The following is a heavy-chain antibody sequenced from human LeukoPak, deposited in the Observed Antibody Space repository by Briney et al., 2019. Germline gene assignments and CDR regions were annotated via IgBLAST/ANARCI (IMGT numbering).Heavy chain of an antibody. J-gene: IGHJ5*02. CDR1: GFTFSDYY. V-gene: IGHV3-11*06. CDR3: ARTYHYDSSGYFGWFDP. D-gene: IGHD3-22*01. Sequence: GGSLRLSCAASGFTFSDYYMSWIRQAPGKGLEWVSYISSSSSYTNYADSVKGRFTISRDNAKNSLYLQMNSLRAEDTAVYYCARTYHYDSSGYFGWFDPWGQGTLVTVSS. CDR2: ISSSSSYT.